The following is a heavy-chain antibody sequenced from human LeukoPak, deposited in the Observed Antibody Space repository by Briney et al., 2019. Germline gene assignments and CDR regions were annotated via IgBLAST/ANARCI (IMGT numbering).Heavy chain of an antibody. V-gene: IGHV3-11*05. CDR2: ISGRSTFT. CDR3: ARAGAGRYVDY. D-gene: IGHD2-2*01. J-gene: IGHJ4*02. CDR1: GFTFSDYY. Sequence: GGSLRLSCAASGFTFSDYYMSWVRQAPGKGVEWVSYISGRSTFTQYADSVKARFTISRDNANNSLYLQMTSLRAEAPAVYYCARAGAGRYVDYWGQGTLVTVS.